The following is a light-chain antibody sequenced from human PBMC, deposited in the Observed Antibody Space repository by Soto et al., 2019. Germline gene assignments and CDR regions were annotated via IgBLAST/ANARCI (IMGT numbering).Light chain of an antibody. CDR3: QQYNNWPRT. V-gene: IGKV3-15*01. CDR2: GAS. J-gene: IGKJ1*01. CDR1: QSVSSN. Sequence: EILMTQSPATLSVSPGERATLSCRAGQSVSSNLAWYQQKPGQAPRLLIYGASTRATGVPARFSGSGSGTEFTLTISSLQSEDFAVYYCQQYNNWPRTFGQGTKVEIK.